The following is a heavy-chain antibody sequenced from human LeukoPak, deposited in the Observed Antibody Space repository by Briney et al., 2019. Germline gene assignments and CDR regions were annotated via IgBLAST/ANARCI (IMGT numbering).Heavy chain of an antibody. D-gene: IGHD6-13*01. Sequence: HGESLKISCMVSGXPFTNYWIGWVRQMPGKGLEWMGIIYPGDSDTRYSPSFQGQVTFSADKSITTAYLQWSSLKASDTATYYCARRVGSSWQLDSWGQGTLVTVSS. J-gene: IGHJ4*02. V-gene: IGHV5-51*01. CDR1: GXPFTNYW. CDR2: IYPGDSDT. CDR3: ARRVGSSWQLDS.